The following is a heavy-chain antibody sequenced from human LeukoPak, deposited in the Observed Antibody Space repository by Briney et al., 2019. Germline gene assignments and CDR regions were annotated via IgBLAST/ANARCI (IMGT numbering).Heavy chain of an antibody. J-gene: IGHJ4*02. Sequence: PGMSLSLSCATSGFTFSTYGMEWVRQAPGKGLEWVAIIFSDGIRKYYADSVKGRFTISRDNSKNTLYLQMNSLRAEDTAVYYCAREPEQWLVVYFDYWGQGTLVTVSS. CDR1: GFTFSTYG. CDR3: AREPEQWLVVYFDY. V-gene: IGHV3-30*19. D-gene: IGHD6-19*01. CDR2: IFSDGIRK.